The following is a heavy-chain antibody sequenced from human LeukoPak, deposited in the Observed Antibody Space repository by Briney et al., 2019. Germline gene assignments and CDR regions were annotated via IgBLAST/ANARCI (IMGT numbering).Heavy chain of an antibody. V-gene: IGHV1-69*05. CDR2: IIPIFGTA. J-gene: IGHJ4*02. D-gene: IGHD6-13*01. CDR1: GGTFSSYA. Sequence: SVKVSCKASGGTFSSYAISWVRQAPGQGLEWMGGIIPIFGTANYAQKFQGRVTITTDGSTSTAYMELSSLRSEDTAVYYCARGSSSWGHFDYWGQGTLVTVSS. CDR3: ARGSSSWGHFDY.